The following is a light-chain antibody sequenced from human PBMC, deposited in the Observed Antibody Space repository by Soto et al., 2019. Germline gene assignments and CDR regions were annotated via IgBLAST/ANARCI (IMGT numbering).Light chain of an antibody. CDR2: DVS. J-gene: IGLJ2*01. CDR3: SSYTSSSTSVV. V-gene: IGLV2-14*01. CDR1: SSDVGTYNY. Sequence: SVLTQPASVSGSPGQSITISCTGTSSDVGTYNYVSWYQQHPGKAPKLMIYDVSNRPSGVSDRFSGSKSGNTASLTISGLQAEDEADYYCSSYTSSSTSVVFGGGTKLTVL.